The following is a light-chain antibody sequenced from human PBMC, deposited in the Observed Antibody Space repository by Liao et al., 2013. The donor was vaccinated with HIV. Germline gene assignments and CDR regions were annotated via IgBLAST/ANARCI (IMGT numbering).Light chain of an antibody. V-gene: IGLV3-1*01. CDR2: QDT. Sequence: DELTQPPSVSVSPGQTATITCSGHKLGNKYACWYQQKPGQSPVLVIYQDTKRPSEIPERFSGSNSGNTATLTISRVEAGDEADYYCQVWDTSSAHQVFGGGTKLTVL. J-gene: IGLJ3*02. CDR1: KLGNKY. CDR3: QVWDTSSAHQV.